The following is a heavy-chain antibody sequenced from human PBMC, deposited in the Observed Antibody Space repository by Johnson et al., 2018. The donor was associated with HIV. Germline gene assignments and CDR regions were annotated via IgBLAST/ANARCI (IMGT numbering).Heavy chain of an antibody. J-gene: IGHJ3*02. CDR2: ISGNGGST. V-gene: IGHV3-64*01. CDR3: ARDFPSPLDAFDI. Sequence: VQLVESGGGVVRPGGSLRLSCAASGLTFSDFAMHWVRQAPGKGLEYVSGISGNGGSTYYANSVKGRFTISRDNSKNTLYLQMGSLRAEDMGVYYCARDFPSPLDAFDIWGQGTMVTVSS. CDR1: GLTFSDFA.